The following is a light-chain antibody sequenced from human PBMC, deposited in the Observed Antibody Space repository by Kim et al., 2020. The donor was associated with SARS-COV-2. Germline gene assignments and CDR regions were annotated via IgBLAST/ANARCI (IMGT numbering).Light chain of an antibody. Sequence: SQGQTASITCSGDKLGDKYVCWYRQKPGQSPVLVIYQDSKRPSGIPERFSGSNSGNTATLTISGTQGMDEADYYCQAWDSSTAQVFGTGTKVTVL. CDR2: QDS. V-gene: IGLV3-1*01. CDR3: QAWDSSTAQV. J-gene: IGLJ1*01. CDR1: KLGDKY.